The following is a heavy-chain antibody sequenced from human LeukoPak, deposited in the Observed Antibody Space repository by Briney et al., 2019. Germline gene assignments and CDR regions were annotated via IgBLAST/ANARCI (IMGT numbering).Heavy chain of an antibody. Sequence: TSSETLSLTCTVSGDSISSYYWTWLRQPPGKGLEWIGYIYYSGSTNYNPSLKRRVTISVDTSKNQFSLKLTSVTAADTAVYYCARGVNSGYFDHCGQGTLVTVSS. CDR3: ARGVNSGYFDH. V-gene: IGHV4-59*01. CDR2: IYYSGST. CDR1: GDSISSYY. J-gene: IGHJ4*02. D-gene: IGHD1-26*01.